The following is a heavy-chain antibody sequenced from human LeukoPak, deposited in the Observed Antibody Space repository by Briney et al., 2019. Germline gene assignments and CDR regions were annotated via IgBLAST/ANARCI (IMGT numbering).Heavy chain of an antibody. J-gene: IGHJ4*02. Sequence: ASVKVSCKASGYTFTSYGISWVRQAPGQGLEWMGWINTYNGNTKYTQRLQGRVTVTTGTSTSTAYMELRSLRSDDTAVYYCAIDYGHFPVGDYWGQGTLVTVSS. CDR3: AIDYGHFPVGDY. D-gene: IGHD4-17*01. CDR2: INTYNGNT. V-gene: IGHV1-18*04. CDR1: GYTFTSYG.